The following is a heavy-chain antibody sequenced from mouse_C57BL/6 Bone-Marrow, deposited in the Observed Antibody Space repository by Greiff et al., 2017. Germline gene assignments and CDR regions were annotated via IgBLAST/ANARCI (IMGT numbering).Heavy chain of an antibody. CDR3: ARAPYYCGSRAMDY. CDR1: GFTFSSYA. V-gene: IGHV5-4*01. D-gene: IGHD1-1*01. Sequence: EVQLVESGGGLVKPGGSLKLSCAASGFTFSSYAMSWVRQTPEQRLEWVATISDGGSYTYYPDNVKGRFTISRDNAKNNLYLQMSHLKSEDTAMYYCARAPYYCGSRAMDYWGQGTSVTVSS. CDR2: ISDGGSYT. J-gene: IGHJ4*01.